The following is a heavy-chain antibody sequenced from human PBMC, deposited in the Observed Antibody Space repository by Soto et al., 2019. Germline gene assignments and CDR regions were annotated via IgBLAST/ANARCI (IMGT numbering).Heavy chain of an antibody. CDR1: GYRFTSYW. Sequence: PGESLKISCKGSGYRFTSYWIGWVRQMPGKGLEWMGIIFPGDSDTRYSPSFQGRVTISADKSISAVYLQWSSLRASDTAMYYCAISSIAAAGFDYWGQGTQVTVSS. CDR2: IFPGDSDT. J-gene: IGHJ4*02. D-gene: IGHD6-13*01. V-gene: IGHV5-51*01. CDR3: AISSIAAAGFDY.